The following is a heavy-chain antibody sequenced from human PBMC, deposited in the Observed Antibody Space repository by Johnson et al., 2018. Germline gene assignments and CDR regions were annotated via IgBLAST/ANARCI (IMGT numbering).Heavy chain of an antibody. CDR3: AKGARYCSGGSCSGSAFDI. V-gene: IGHV3-30*18. Sequence: SCAASGFTFSTYGMHWVRQAPGKGLEWVALISYDGSNKFYGDSEKGRLTISRDNSKKTMDIQMNGLRAEDTAGYYIAKGARYCSGGSCSGSAFDIWGQGTMVTVSS. CDR1: GFTFSTYG. J-gene: IGHJ3*02. D-gene: IGHD2-15*01. CDR2: ISYDGSNK.